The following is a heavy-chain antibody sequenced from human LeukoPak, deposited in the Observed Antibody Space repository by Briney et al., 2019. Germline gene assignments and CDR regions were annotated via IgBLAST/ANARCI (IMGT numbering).Heavy chain of an antibody. Sequence: GGSLRLSCAASAFTFSNYSMNWVRQAPGQGLEWVSSITSTSTHKFYAESVKGRFTISRDNAKKLLYLQINSLRAEDTAAYYCARDRGGYYFYGMDLWGQGTTVTVSS. CDR1: AFTFSNYS. CDR2: ITSTSTHK. D-gene: IGHD6-25*01. CDR3: ARDRGGYYFYGMDL. V-gene: IGHV3-21*01. J-gene: IGHJ6*02.